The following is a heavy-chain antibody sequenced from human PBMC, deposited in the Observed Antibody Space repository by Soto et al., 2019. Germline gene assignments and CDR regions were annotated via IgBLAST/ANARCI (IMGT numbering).Heavy chain of an antibody. Sequence: SETLSLTCTVTGDSINNRSYYWGWIRQPPGKGLEWIGSIYYSGSTYNNPSLKSRVSMSVDTSKNQFSLKLRSVTAADTALYYCARLRTSVVTQAYFDSWGQGSLVTVSS. CDR3: ARLRTSVVTQAYFDS. CDR1: GDSINNRSYY. V-gene: IGHV4-39*01. J-gene: IGHJ4*02. CDR2: IYYSGST. D-gene: IGHD2-21*02.